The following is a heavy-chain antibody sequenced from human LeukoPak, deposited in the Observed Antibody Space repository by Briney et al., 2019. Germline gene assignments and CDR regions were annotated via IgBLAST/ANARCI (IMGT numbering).Heavy chain of an antibody. V-gene: IGHV5-51*01. Sequence: GESLKISCKGSGYSFTGYWIGWVRQMPGKGLEWMGIIYPGDSDTRYSPSFQGQVTISADKSISTAYLQWSSLKASDTAMYYCARLDYDFWSADRGNWFDPWGQGTLVTVSS. D-gene: IGHD3-3*01. CDR2: IYPGDSDT. J-gene: IGHJ5*02. CDR3: ARLDYDFWSADRGNWFDP. CDR1: GYSFTGYW.